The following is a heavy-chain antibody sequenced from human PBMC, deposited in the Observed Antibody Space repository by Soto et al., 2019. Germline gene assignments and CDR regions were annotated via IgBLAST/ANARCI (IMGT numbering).Heavy chain of an antibody. CDR2: IKADNTNT. J-gene: IGHJ4*02. Sequence: QVQLVQSGAEEKKPGASVKVSCKASGFTFSGYTIHWVRQAPGQRLEWMGWIKADNTNTKYSQKFQGRVTITRDTSASTVYMELTSLRSEDTAVYYCAREGGWYVEYWGQRTLVTVSS. D-gene: IGHD6-19*01. V-gene: IGHV1-3*05. CDR1: GFTFSGYT. CDR3: AREGGWYVEY.